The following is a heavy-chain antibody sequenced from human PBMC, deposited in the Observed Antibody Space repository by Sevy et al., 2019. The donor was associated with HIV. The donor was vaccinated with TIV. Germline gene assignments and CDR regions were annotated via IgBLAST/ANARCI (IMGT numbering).Heavy chain of an antibody. CDR2: ISYDGSNK. CDR3: AKGYYYDSSGYYYFHSNGMDV. D-gene: IGHD3-22*01. CDR1: GFTFSSYG. J-gene: IGHJ6*02. V-gene: IGHV3-30*18. Sequence: GVSLRLSCAASGFTFSSYGMHWVRQAPGKGLEWVAVISYDGSNKYYADSVKGRFTISRDNSKNTLYLQMNSLRAEDTAVYYCAKGYYYDSSGYYYFHSNGMDVWGQGTMVTVSS.